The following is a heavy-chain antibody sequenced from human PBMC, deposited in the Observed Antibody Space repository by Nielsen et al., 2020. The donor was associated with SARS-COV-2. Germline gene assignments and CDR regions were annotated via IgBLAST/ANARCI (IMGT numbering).Heavy chain of an antibody. V-gene: IGHV3-74*01. D-gene: IGHD2/OR15-2a*01. Sequence: GESLKISCAASEFIFGNYGMEWVRQAPGKGLTWVAHINSDGSRATYADSVKGRFTISRDNAENTLYMQMNSLKAEDTAVYYCARLRDDGYYFDTGPYDYWGQGSPVTVSS. CDR3: ARLRDDGYYFDTGPYDY. J-gene: IGHJ4*02. CDR1: EFIFGNYG. CDR2: INSDGSRA.